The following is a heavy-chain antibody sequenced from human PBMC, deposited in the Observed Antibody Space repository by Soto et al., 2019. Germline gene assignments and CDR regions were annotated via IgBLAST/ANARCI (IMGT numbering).Heavy chain of an antibody. CDR2: IYYSGST. Sequence: PSETLSLTCTVSGGSISSYYWSWIRQPPGKGLEWIGYIYYSGSTNYNPSLKSRVTISVDTSQNQFSLKLSSVTAADTAVYYCASEGVSSSWYNYYGMDVWGQGTTVTVSS. V-gene: IGHV4-59*01. CDR1: GGSISSYY. D-gene: IGHD6-13*01. CDR3: ASEGVSSSWYNYYGMDV. J-gene: IGHJ6*02.